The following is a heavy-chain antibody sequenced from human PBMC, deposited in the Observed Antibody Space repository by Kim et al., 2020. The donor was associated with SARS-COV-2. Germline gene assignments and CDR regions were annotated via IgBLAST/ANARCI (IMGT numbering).Heavy chain of an antibody. CDR3: ARRHYSLLPFDS. D-gene: IGHD2-15*01. CDR1: GYSFTTYW. CDR2: IDPADSFT. J-gene: IGHJ4*02. V-gene: IGHV5-10-1*01. Sequence: GESLKISCQASGYSFTTYWISWVRQMPGKGLEWMGRIDPADSFTDYSPAFEGHITISTDNSINTAYLQWNSLKASDTAMYFCARRHYSLLPFDSWGQGTLVSVSS.